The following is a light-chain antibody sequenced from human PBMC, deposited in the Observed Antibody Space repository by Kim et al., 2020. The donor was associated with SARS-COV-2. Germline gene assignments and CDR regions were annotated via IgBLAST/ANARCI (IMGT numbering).Light chain of an antibody. V-gene: IGLV3-21*04. CDR1: DSASIG. J-gene: IGLJ2*01. Sequence: ATGKTAGNPRGRNDSASIGVNCYDRTPRRAPVLVIYYDSGRPSGIPERFSGSNSGNTATLTISRVEVGDEADYYCQVWDTTSEHVIFGGGTQLTVL. CDR2: YDS. CDR3: QVWDTTSEHVI.